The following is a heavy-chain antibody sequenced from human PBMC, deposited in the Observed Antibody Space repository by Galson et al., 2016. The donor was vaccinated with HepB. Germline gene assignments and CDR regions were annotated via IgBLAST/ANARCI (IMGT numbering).Heavy chain of an antibody. CDR2: IYYTGST. J-gene: IGHJ5*02. CDR1: GYSIRSGGYY. D-gene: IGHD1-1*01. CDR3: DSDARYNWSDVHMGLDWFDP. Sequence: TLSLTCSVSGYSIRSGGYYWNWIRQHPGKGLEWVGYIYYTGSTYHNPSLESRVSILLDTSKNLFSLSLTSMTAADTAVYFCDSDARYNWSDVHMGLDWFDPWGQGILVTVSS. V-gene: IGHV4-31*03.